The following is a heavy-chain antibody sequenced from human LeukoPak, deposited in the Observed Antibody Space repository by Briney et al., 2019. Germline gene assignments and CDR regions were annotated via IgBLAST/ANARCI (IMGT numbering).Heavy chain of an antibody. CDR1: GFTFSSYS. CDR2: IRSSSSYI. J-gene: IGHJ4*02. V-gene: IGHV3-21*01. CDR3: ARVAGDDY. D-gene: IGHD6-19*01. Sequence: KPGGSLRLSCAASGFTFSSYSMNWVRQAPGKGLEWVSSIRSSSSYIYYADSVKGRFTISRDNAKNSLYLQMNSLRAEDTAVYYCARVAGDDYWGQGTLVTVSS.